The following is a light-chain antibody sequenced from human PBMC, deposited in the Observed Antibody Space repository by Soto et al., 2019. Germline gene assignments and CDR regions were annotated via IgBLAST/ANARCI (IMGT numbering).Light chain of an antibody. V-gene: IGLV2-14*01. CDR1: SSDVGDYNY. CDR2: EVN. CDR3: SSYTSYSTDV. J-gene: IGLJ1*01. Sequence: QSVLTQPASVSGSPGQSITISCTGTSSDVGDYNYVSWYQQHPGKAPKLMIYEVNHRPSGVSYRFSGSKSGNTASLSISGLQADYEADYYCSSYTSYSTDVFGTGTKLTVL.